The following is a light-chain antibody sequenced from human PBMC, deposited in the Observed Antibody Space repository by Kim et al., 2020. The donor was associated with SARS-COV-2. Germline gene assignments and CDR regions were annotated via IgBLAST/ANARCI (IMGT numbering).Light chain of an antibody. V-gene: IGKV3-20*01. J-gene: IGKJ5*01. CDR1: RSVTSNY. CDR2: IAY. CDR3: HQYGSSPST. Sequence: SPGERATLSCRASRSVTSNYLAWYQQKPGQAPRLLIYIAYTRATGIPDRCSGSGSGTEFTLTISRLEPEDFAVYYCHQYGSSPSTFGQGTRLEIK.